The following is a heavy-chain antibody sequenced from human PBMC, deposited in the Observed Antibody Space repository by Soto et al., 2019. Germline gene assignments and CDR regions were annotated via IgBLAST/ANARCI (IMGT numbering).Heavy chain of an antibody. J-gene: IGHJ4*02. CDR3: ARDLGSGYDPGDY. D-gene: IGHD5-12*01. V-gene: IGHV1-69*12. CDR2: IISIFGTP. CDR1: GGTFISYV. Sequence: QVQLVQSGAEVKKPGSSVKVSCKASGGTFISYVFNWVRQAPGQGLEWMGGIISIFGTPNYGQKFQGRVTITADESTSTGFMELSSLTSEDTAIYYCARDLGSGYDPGDYWGQGTLVTVSS.